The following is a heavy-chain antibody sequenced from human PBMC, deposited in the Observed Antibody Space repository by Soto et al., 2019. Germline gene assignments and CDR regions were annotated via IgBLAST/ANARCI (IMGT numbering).Heavy chain of an antibody. J-gene: IGHJ4*02. D-gene: IGHD3-9*01. CDR2: ISWDGEK. CDR1: GFSLNTRGVG. V-gene: IGHV2-5*02. Sequence: QITLKESGPTLVKPTQTLTLTCTFSGFSLNTRGVGVGWIRQPPGKALEWLALISWDGEKRYSPSLKSRLTITKDTSENQVVLTMTNMDPVDTATYYCAHRRGDRLTGHYYFDYWGQGTLVTVS. CDR3: AHRRGDRLTGHYYFDY.